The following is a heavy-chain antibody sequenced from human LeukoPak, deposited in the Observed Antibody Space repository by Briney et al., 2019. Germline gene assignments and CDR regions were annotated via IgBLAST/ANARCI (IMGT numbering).Heavy chain of an antibody. CDR3: ARHHYYYYYMDV. V-gene: IGHV4-4*09. CDR1: GGSISSYY. CDR2: IYTSGST. J-gene: IGHJ6*03. Sequence: SETLSLTCTLSGGSISSYYWSWIRHPPGKGLEWIGYIYTSGSTNYTPSLKSRVTISVDTSKNQFSLKLSSVAAAATAVYYCARHHYYYYYMDVWGKGTTVTVSS.